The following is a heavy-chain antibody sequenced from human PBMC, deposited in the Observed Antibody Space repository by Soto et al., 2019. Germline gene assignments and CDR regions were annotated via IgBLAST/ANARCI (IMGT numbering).Heavy chain of an antibody. D-gene: IGHD7-27*01. CDR1: GFTFSSYE. CDR2: ISSSGSTI. J-gene: IGHJ4*02. Sequence: GGSLRLSCAASGFTFSSYEMNWVRQAPGKGLEWVSYISSSGSTIYYADSVKGRFTISRDNAKNSLYLQMNSLRAEDTAVYYCARETGDGEFDYWGQGTLVTSPQ. CDR3: ARETGDGEFDY. V-gene: IGHV3-48*03.